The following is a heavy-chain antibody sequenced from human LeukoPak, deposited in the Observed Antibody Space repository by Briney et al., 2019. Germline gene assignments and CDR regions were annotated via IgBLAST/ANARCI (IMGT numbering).Heavy chain of an antibody. CDR1: GFTFRSYV. CDR3: ARDWSRSSPFDY. CDR2: INGNGVGA. V-gene: IGHV3-23*01. J-gene: IGHJ4*02. Sequence: GGSLRPSCVGSGFTFRSYVMTWVRQAPGKGLEWVSGINGNGVGAFHADSVKGRFTISRDNAKNSLYLQMNSLRAEDTAVYYCARDWSRSSPFDYWGQGTLVTVSS.